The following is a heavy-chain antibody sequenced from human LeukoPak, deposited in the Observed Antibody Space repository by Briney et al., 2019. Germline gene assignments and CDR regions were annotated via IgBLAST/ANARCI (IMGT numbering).Heavy chain of an antibody. J-gene: IGHJ4*02. CDR2: IYYSGST. V-gene: IGHV4-39*01. CDR3: QLWFGELLWDGIDY. D-gene: IGHD3-10*01. Sequence: SETLYLTCTVSGGSISSSSYYWGWIRQPPGKGLEWIGSIYYSGSTYYNPSLKSRVTISVDTSKNQFSLKLSSVTAADTAVYYCQLWFGELLWDGIDYWGQGTLVTVSS. CDR1: GGSISSSSYY.